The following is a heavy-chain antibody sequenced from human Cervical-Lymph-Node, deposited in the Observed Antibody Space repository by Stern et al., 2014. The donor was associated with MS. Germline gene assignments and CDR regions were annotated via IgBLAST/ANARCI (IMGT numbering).Heavy chain of an antibody. CDR2: ITPNSGDT. V-gene: IGHV1-2*06. J-gene: IGHJ4*02. CDR1: GYTFTGYY. D-gene: IGHD4-17*01. Sequence: QVQLGQSGAEVKKPGASVKVSCRASGYTFTGYYMHWVRQAPGQGLEWMGRITPNSGDTKYAQKIQGRVTMTRETSNNTAYMELSTLRSDDTAVYCCARNYGDYSSGGARYYFDSWGQGTLVTVSS. CDR3: ARNYGDYSSGGARYYFDS.